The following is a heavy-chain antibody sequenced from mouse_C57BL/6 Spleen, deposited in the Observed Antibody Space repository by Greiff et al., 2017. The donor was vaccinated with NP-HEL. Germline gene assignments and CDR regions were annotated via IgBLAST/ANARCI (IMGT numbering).Heavy chain of an antibody. CDR3: ARGATVVANFDD. D-gene: IGHD1-1*01. Sequence: VQLQQSGAELARPGASVKLSCKASGYTFTSSGISWVKQRTGQGLEWIGQIYPGSGNTYYNEKFEGKATLTADKSSNTAYMELSSLTSDDAAVYFRARGATVVANFDDWGKGTTLTAAS. J-gene: IGHJ2*01. CDR1: GYTFTSSG. V-gene: IGHV1-81*01. CDR2: IYPGSGNT.